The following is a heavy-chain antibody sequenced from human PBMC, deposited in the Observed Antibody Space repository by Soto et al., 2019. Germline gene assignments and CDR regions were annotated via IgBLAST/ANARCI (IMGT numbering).Heavy chain of an antibody. J-gene: IGHJ4*02. D-gene: IGHD2-15*01. Sequence: QVQLVQSGAEVRQPASSVKVSCKTSGGTFSSYAISWVRQAPGQGLEWMGGIVPIVDPSTYAQKFQGRVMTPGDEATSTVYMGLSSLRSDDTAVYYCVRVVAIPGSPDNWGQGTLVTVSS. CDR2: IVPIVDPS. CDR1: GGTFSSYA. V-gene: IGHV1-69*12. CDR3: VRVVAIPGSPDN.